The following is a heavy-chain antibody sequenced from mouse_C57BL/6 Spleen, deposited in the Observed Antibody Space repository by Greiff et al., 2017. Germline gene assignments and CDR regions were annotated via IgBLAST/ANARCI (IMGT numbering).Heavy chain of an antibody. CDR3: ARPDSSGYPAFAY. D-gene: IGHD3-2*02. CDR1: GYTFTDYY. Sequence: VQLKQSGPELVKPGASVKISCKASGYTFTDYYMNWVKQSHGKSLEWIGDINPNNGGTSYNQKFKGKATLTVDKSSSTAYMELRSLTSEDSAVYYCARPDSSGYPAFAYWGQGTLVTVSA. CDR2: INPNNGGT. J-gene: IGHJ3*01. V-gene: IGHV1-26*01.